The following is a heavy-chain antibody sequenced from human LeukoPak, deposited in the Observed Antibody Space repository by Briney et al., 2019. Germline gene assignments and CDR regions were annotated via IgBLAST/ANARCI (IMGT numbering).Heavy chain of an antibody. CDR2: ISSSSSYI. CDR3: ASGELMDY. J-gene: IGHJ4*02. V-gene: IGHV3-21*01. Sequence: GGSLRLSCAASGFTFSSYWMSWVRQAPGKGLEWVSSISSSSSYIYYADSVKGRFTISRDNAKNSLYLQMNSLRAEDTAVYYCASGELMDYWGQGTLVTVSS. D-gene: IGHD2-8*01. CDR1: GFTFSSYW.